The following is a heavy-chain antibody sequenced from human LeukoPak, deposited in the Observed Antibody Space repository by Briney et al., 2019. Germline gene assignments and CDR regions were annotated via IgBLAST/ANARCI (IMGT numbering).Heavy chain of an antibody. D-gene: IGHD6-19*01. J-gene: IGHJ4*02. V-gene: IGHV1-69*05. CDR3: ARADSSGYYFDY. CDR2: IIPIFGTA. CDR1: GGTFSSYA. Sequence: SVKVSCKASGGTFSSYAISWVRQAPGQGLEWMGRIIPIFGTANYAQKFQGRVTITTDESTSTAYMELSSLRSEGTAVYYCARADSSGYYFDYWGQGTLVTVSS.